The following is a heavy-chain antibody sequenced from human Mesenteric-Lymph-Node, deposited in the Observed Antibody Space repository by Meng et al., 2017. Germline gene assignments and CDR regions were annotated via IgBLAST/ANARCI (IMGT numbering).Heavy chain of an antibody. CDR3: ASETNTGH. D-gene: IGHD4-17*01. V-gene: IGHV3-74*01. CDR2: INSDGSVI. CDR1: GFTLGGYW. Sequence: DVQLVESGGGLVQPGGSLRLSCAASGFTLGGYWMHWVRQAPGKGLVWVSGINSDGSVIRYVDSVRGRFTISRDNAKNTLYLQMDSLRGEDTAVYYCASETNTGHWGQGTLVTVSS. J-gene: IGHJ4*02.